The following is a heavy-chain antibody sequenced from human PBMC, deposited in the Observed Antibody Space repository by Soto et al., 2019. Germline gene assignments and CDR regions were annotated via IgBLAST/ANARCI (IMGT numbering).Heavy chain of an antibody. CDR2: IYYSGST. V-gene: IGHV4-31*03. J-gene: IGHJ5*02. Sequence: QVQLQESGPGLVKPSQTLSLTCTVSGGSISRGDYYWSWIRQHPGKGLEWIGYIYYSGSTYYNPSLKSRVTISVDTSKNQLSLKLSSVTAAATAVYYCARWWSGSRQGFDPWGQGTLVTVSS. CDR1: GGSISRGDYY. CDR3: ARWWSGSRQGFDP. D-gene: IGHD3-3*01.